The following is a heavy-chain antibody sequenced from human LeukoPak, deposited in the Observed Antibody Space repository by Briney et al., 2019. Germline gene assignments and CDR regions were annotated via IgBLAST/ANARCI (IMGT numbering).Heavy chain of an antibody. D-gene: IGHD3-9*01. V-gene: IGHV1-18*01. CDR1: GYTFTSYG. J-gene: IGHJ5*02. Sequence: ASVKVSCKASGYTFTSYGISWVRQAPGQGLEWMGWISAYNGNTNYAQKLQGRVTMTTDTSTSTAYMELRSLRSDDTAVYYCARGGYDILTGMNWFDPWGQGTQVTVSS. CDR2: ISAYNGNT. CDR3: ARGGYDILTGMNWFDP.